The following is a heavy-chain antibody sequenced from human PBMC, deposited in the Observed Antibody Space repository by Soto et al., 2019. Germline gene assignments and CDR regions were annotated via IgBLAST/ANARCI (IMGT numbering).Heavy chain of an antibody. CDR1: GFTFSSYA. D-gene: IGHD1-26*01. CDR2: ISGSGGST. CDR3: AKGATALYSGSPIWLDP. V-gene: IGHV3-23*01. Sequence: GGSLRLSCAASGFTFSSYAMSWVRQAPGKGLEWVSAISGSGGSTYYADSVKGRFTISRDNSKNTLYLQMNSLRAEDTAVYYCAKGATALYSGSPIWLDPWGQGTLVTVSS. J-gene: IGHJ5*02.